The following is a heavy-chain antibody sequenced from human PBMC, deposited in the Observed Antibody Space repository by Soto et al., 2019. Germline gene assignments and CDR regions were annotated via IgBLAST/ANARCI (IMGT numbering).Heavy chain of an antibody. CDR2: IHPSGSP. CDR1: GGSLSDYY. V-gene: IGHV4-34*01. Sequence: SETLSLTCAVYGGSLSDYYWSWIRQSPGKGLEWTGEIHPSGSPHYSPSLNSRVTMSVDTSKNQFSLRLTSVTAADTAVYYCARGRDAYKLGNVWGPGTTVTASS. J-gene: IGHJ6*02. CDR3: ARGRDAYKLGNV. D-gene: IGHD1-1*01.